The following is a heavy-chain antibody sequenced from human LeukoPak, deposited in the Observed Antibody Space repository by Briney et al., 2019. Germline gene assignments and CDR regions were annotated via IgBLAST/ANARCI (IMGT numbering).Heavy chain of an antibody. Sequence: GGSLRLSCAASGFTFSTYWMSGVRQAPGKGLEWVANIRKDGSDIHYVDSVKGRFPISRENSKNTLYLQMNSLIAEDPAWYYCAKDGDSKLPAYSFDSWGEGTPVTVSP. CDR2: IRKDGSDI. CDR1: GFTFSTYW. V-gene: IGHV3-7*01. CDR3: AKDGDSKLPAYSFDS. J-gene: IGHJ4*02. D-gene: IGHD3-16*01.